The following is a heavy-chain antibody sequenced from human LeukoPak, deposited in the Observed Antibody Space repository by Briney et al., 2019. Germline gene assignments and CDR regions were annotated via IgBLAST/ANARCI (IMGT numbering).Heavy chain of an antibody. D-gene: IGHD3-10*01. Sequence: PGGSLRLSCAASGFSFSSYWMSWVRQAPGKGLEWVANIKQDGSEKYYVDSVKGRFTISRDNAKNTLYLQMISLRAEDTAVYYCARAKSDMVRGVIYYWGQGTLVTVSS. CDR3: ARAKSDMVRGVIYY. J-gene: IGHJ4*02. CDR1: GFSFSSYW. V-gene: IGHV3-7*01. CDR2: IKQDGSEK.